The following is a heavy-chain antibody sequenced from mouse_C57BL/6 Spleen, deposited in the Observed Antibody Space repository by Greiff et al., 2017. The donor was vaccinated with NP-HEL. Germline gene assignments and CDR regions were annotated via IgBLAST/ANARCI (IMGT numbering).Heavy chain of an antibody. V-gene: IGHV1-80*01. J-gene: IGHJ4*01. D-gene: IGHD4-1*01. CDR1: GYAFSSYW. Sequence: QVQLQQSGAELVKPGASVKISCKASGYAFSSYWMNWVKQRPGKGLEWIGQIYPGDGDTNYNGKFKGKATLTADKSSSTAYMQLSSLTSEDSAVYFCARGVTGTYAMDYWGQGTSFTVSS. CDR2: IYPGDGDT. CDR3: ARGVTGTYAMDY.